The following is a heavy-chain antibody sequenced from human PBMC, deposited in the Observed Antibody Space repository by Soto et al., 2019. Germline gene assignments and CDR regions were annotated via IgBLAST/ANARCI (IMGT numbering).Heavy chain of an antibody. J-gene: IGHJ4*02. CDR1: GHYFSGYY. D-gene: IGHD3-22*01. CDR3: ASAPPDYGISGDLEL. Sequence: QVQLVQSGAEVKKTGASVKVSCEAPGHYFSGYYMYWVRQAPGHGLEWMGWINLNSGGTNYAQKFQGRVTMTRDTSITTGYMGLSALSSDDTAVYYCASAPPDYGISGDLELWGQGTLVTVSS. CDR2: INLNSGGT. V-gene: IGHV1-2*02.